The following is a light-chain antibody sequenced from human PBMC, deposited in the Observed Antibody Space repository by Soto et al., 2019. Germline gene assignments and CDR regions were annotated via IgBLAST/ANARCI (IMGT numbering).Light chain of an antibody. CDR1: QSVTSSF. Sequence: VLTQSPVTLSLSPGERATLSCRASQSVTSSFLAWYQQKPGQAPRLLIYAASSRATGIPDRFSGSGSGTDFTLTISRLDPEDFAVYYCQQYTNSFRTYTFGQGTKLEIK. J-gene: IGKJ2*01. CDR2: AAS. CDR3: QQYTNSFRTYT. V-gene: IGKV3-20*01.